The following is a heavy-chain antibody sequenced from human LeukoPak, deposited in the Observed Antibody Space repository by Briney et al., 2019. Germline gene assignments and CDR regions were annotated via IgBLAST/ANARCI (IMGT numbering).Heavy chain of an antibody. V-gene: IGHV4-4*07. D-gene: IGHD1/OR15-1a*01. J-gene: IGHJ5*02. Sequence: SQTLSLTCTVSAASISSYYWSWIRQPAGKGLEWIGRIYTSGSTNYNASLKSRVSMSVDTSKNQFSLKLSSVTAADTAVYYCARDGDEWNKNWFDPWGQGTLVTVSP. CDR3: ARDGDEWNKNWFDP. CDR1: AASISSYY. CDR2: IYTSGST.